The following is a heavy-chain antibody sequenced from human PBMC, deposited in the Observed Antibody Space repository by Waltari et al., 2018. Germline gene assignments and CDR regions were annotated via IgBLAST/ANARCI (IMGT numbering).Heavy chain of an antibody. CDR3: ARRVQYSSSWYLPY. D-gene: IGHD6-13*01. CDR1: GYTFTSYD. Sequence: QVQLVQSGAEVKKPGASVKVSCKASGYTFTSYDINWVRQATVQGLEWMGWMNPNSGNTGYAQKFQGRVTMTRNTSISTAYMELSSLRSEDTAVYYCARRVQYSSSWYLPYWGQGTLVTVSS. V-gene: IGHV1-8*01. J-gene: IGHJ4*02. CDR2: MNPNSGNT.